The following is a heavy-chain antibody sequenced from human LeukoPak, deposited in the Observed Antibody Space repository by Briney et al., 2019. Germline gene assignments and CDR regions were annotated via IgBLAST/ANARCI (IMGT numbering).Heavy chain of an antibody. CDR1: GGSISSYY. CDR3: ARGAPHCSSTSCYWWNSSGWYHSRPYYFDY. J-gene: IGHJ4*02. D-gene: IGHD2-2*01. CDR2: IYYSGST. V-gene: IGHV4-59*01. Sequence: SETLSLTCTVSGGSISSYYWSWIRQPPGKGLEWIGYIYYSGSTNYNPSLKSRVTISVDTSKNQFSLKLSSVTAADTAVYYCARGAPHCSSTSCYWWNSSGWYHSRPYYFDYWGQGTLVTVSS.